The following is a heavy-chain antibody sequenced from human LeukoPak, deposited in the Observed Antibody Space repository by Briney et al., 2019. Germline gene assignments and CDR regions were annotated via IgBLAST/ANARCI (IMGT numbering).Heavy chain of an antibody. D-gene: IGHD1-26*01. Sequence: ASVKVSCKASGYTFTNYGISWMRQAPGQALEWMGWITTYNGYTNYAQKFQGRVTMTTDTSTSTAYMELRSLRSDDAAVYYCARLSGNYYIFDYWGQGTLVTVSS. J-gene: IGHJ4*02. CDR1: GYTFTNYG. CDR3: ARLSGNYYIFDY. CDR2: ITTYNGYT. V-gene: IGHV1-18*01.